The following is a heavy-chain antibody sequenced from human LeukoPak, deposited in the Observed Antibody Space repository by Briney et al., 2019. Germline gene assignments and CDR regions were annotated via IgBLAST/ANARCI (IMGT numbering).Heavy chain of an antibody. CDR2: IYSGGST. V-gene: IGHV3-53*01. J-gene: IGHJ4*02. CDR3: ASERVGSAAGRSDY. Sequence: PGGSLRLSCAASEFSVGSNYMTWVRQAPGKGLEWVSLIYSGGSTYYADSVKGRFTISRDNSKNTLYLQMNSLRAEDTAVYYCASERVGSAAGRSDYWGQGTLVTVSS. CDR1: EFSVGSNY. D-gene: IGHD6-13*01.